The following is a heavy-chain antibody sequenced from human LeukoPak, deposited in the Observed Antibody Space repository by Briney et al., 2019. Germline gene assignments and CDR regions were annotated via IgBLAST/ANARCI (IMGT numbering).Heavy chain of an antibody. CDR2: IYYSGST. V-gene: IGHV4-59*08. CDR3: TRHLRAEYDILTGPIWLDP. Sequence: PSETLSLTCTVSGGSISSYYWSWIRQPSGKGLEWIGYIYYSGSTNYNPSLKSRVTISVDTSKNQFSLKLSSVTAADTAVYYCTRHLRAEYDILTGPIWLDPWGQGTLVTVSS. J-gene: IGHJ5*02. CDR1: GGSISSYY. D-gene: IGHD3-9*01.